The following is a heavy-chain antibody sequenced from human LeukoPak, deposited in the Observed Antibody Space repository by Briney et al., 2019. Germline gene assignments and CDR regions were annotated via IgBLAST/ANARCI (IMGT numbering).Heavy chain of an antibody. V-gene: IGHV3-7*01. J-gene: IGHJ5*02. Sequence: GGSLRLSCAASGFTFSSYWMSWVRQAPGKGLEWVANIKQDGSEKYYVDSVKGRFTISRDNAKNSLYLQVNSLRAEDTAVYYCARDLAQAENNWFDPWGQGTLVTVSS. D-gene: IGHD3-16*01. CDR3: ARDLAQAENNWFDP. CDR2: IKQDGSEK. CDR1: GFTFSSYW.